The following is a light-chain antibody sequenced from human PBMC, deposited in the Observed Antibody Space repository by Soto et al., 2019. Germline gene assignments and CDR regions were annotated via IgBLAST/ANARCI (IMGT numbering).Light chain of an antibody. CDR2: GAS. Sequence: ELVLTQSPGTLSLTPGERATLSCRASQTVSANYLAWYQQKAGQAPRLLIYGASNRATGIPDRFSGSGSGTDFTLTISRLEPEDFATYYCQQYNSLLSFGGGTKVEIK. J-gene: IGKJ4*01. V-gene: IGKV3-20*01. CDR1: QTVSANY. CDR3: QQYNSLLS.